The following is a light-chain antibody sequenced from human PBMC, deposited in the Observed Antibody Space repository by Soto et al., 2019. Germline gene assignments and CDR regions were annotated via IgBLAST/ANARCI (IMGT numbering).Light chain of an antibody. V-gene: IGKV3-15*01. Sequence: IVMTQSPATLSVSPGERATLSCRASQSVSSNLAWYQQKPGQAPRVLIYGASTRATGIPARFSGSGSGTEFTLTISSLQSEDFAVYYCQQYNNWPPLTFGGGTKVDIK. J-gene: IGKJ4*01. CDR2: GAS. CDR1: QSVSSN. CDR3: QQYNNWPPLT.